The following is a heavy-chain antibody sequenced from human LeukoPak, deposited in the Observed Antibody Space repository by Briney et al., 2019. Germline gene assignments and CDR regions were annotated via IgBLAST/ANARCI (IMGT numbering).Heavy chain of an antibody. CDR1: GYSISSGYY. J-gene: IGHJ6*03. V-gene: IGHV4-34*01. CDR2: INHSGST. CDR3: ASQGHHGKIVGTTLSYFYMDV. D-gene: IGHD1-26*01. Sequence: PSETLSLTCAVSGYSISSGYYWSWIRQPPGKGLEWIGEINHSGSTNYNPSPKSRVTISVDTSKNQFSLKLSSVTAADTAFYYCASQGHHGKIVGTTLSYFYMDVWGKGTTVTVSS.